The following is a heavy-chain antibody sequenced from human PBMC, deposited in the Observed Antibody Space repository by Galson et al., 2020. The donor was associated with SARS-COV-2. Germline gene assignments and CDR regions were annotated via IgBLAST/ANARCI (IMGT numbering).Heavy chain of an antibody. CDR2: MNPNTGNA. CDR1: GYTFTTYE. V-gene: IGHV1-8*01. Sequence: ASVKVSCKASGYTFTTYEINWVRQATGQGLEWMGWMNPNTGNADYAQNFQGRVTMTRDTSISTAYIELSSLRSEDTAVYYCARGSQEAGGMDVWGKETTVIVSS. CDR3: ARGSQEAGGMDV. J-gene: IGHJ6*04.